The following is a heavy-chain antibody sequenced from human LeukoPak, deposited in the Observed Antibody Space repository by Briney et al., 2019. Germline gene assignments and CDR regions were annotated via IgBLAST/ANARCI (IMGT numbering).Heavy chain of an antibody. CDR2: INGGGSST. V-gene: IGHV3-23*01. D-gene: IGHD5-24*01. J-gene: IGHJ5*02. CDR1: GFTFSNYA. Sequence: QPGGSLRLSSAASGFTFSNYAMNWVRQAPGKGLEWVSAINGGGSSTYNADSVKGRFTISRDNSKNTLYLQMNSLRAEDTAVYYCTKGTLTTGYSSWGQGTLVTVSS. CDR3: TKGTLTTGYSS.